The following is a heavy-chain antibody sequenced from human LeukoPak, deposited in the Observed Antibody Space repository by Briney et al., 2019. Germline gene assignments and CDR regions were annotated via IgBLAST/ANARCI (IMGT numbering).Heavy chain of an antibody. CDR2: ISSSSSYI. CDR1: GLTFSSHW. V-gene: IGHV3-21*01. CDR3: ARTMIGPGDY. D-gene: IGHD3-22*01. Sequence: GGPLRLSCEGSGLTFSSHWMTWVRQAPGKGLEWVSSISSSSSYIYYADSVKGRFTISRDNAKNSLYLQMNSLRAEDTAVYYCARTMIGPGDYWGQGTLVTVSS. J-gene: IGHJ4*02.